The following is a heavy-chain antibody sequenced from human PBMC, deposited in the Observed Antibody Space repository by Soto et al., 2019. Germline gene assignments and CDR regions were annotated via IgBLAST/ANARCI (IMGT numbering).Heavy chain of an antibody. D-gene: IGHD1-26*01. CDR1: GFSVSNAW. V-gene: IGHV3-15*01. CDR2: IKSNIDGGTA. J-gene: IGHJ4*02. Sequence: GSLRLSCEGSGFSVSNAWISWVRQPPGKGLEWVGRIKSNIDGGTADFAAPVRGRFTLSRGDSDNTVHLQMNGLKVEDTAMYYCTNVRAPDYWRLRSLVTVSS. CDR3: TNVRAPDY.